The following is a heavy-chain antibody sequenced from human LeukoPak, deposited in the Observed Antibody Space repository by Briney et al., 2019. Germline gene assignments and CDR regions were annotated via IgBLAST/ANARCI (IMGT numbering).Heavy chain of an antibody. CDR3: TRLGHCSGTKCYPMDH. D-gene: IGHD2-15*01. CDR2: SRNKANSYST. CDR1: GFSFSDHY. Sequence: GGSLRLSCTVSGFSFSDHYMDWVRQAPGKGLEWVGRSRNKANSYSTEYAASVKGRFTISRDDSQNSLYLQMNSLKIGDTAVYYCTRLGHCSGTKCYPMDHWGQGTLVTVSS. J-gene: IGHJ4*02. V-gene: IGHV3-72*01.